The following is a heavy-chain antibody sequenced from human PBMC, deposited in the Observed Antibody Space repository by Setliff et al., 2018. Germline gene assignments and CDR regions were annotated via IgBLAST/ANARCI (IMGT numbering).Heavy chain of an antibody. CDR3: ARTGTYRYFDY. CDR2: IYYRGDT. J-gene: IGHJ4*02. D-gene: IGHD1-1*01. CDR1: GASLSSGTYY. Sequence: SETLSLTCTVSGASLSSGTYYWGWIRQPPGKGLEWIGRIYYRGDTCYNASLKGRLTISVDTAQNQFSLRLTSVTAADTAVYYCARTGTYRYFDYWGQGALVTVSS. V-gene: IGHV4-39*01.